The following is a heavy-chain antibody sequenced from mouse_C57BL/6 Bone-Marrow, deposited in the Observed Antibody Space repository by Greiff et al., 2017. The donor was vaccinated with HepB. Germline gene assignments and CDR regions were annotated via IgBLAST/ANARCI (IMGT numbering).Heavy chain of an antibody. Sequence: DVHLVESGGGLVQPGESLKLSCESNEYEFPSHDMSWVRKTPEKRLELVAAINSDGGSTYYPDTMERRFIISRDNTKKTLYLQMSSLRSEDTALYYCARPFNYYGSSLDWYFDVWGTGTTVTVSS. CDR3: ARPFNYYGSSLDWYFDV. J-gene: IGHJ1*03. CDR1: EYEFPSHD. V-gene: IGHV5-2*01. CDR2: INSDGGST. D-gene: IGHD1-1*01.